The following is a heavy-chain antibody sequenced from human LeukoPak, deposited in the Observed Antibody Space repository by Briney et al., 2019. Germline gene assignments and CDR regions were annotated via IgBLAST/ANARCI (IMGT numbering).Heavy chain of an antibody. Sequence: SGGSLRLSCAASGNYWMHWVRQAPGKGLVWVSHINSDGSWTSYADSVKGRFTISKDNAKNTVYLQMNSLRDEDTAVYYCATSGNYYLKYWGQGTLVTVSS. J-gene: IGHJ4*02. CDR1: GNYW. V-gene: IGHV3-74*01. CDR2: INSDGSWT. CDR3: ATSGNYYLKY. D-gene: IGHD1-26*01.